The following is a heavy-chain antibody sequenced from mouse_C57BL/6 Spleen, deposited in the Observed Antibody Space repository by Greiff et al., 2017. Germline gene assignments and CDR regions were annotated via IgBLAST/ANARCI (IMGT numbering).Heavy chain of an antibody. D-gene: IGHD2-10*02. CDR1: GYTFTSYW. CDR2: IDPSDSYT. J-gene: IGHJ3*01. Sequence: QVQLQQPGAELVMPGASVKLSCKASGYTFTSYWMHWVKQRPGQGLEWIGEIDPSDSYTNYNQQFKGKSTLTVDKSSSTAYMQLSSLTSEDSAVYYCATARGYGNYVLAYWGQGTLVTVSA. V-gene: IGHV1-69*01. CDR3: ATARGYGNYVLAY.